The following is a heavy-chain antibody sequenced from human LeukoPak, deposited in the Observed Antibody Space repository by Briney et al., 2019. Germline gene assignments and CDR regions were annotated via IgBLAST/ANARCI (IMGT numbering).Heavy chain of an antibody. Sequence: SSSNYYWGWIRQPPGKGLEWVGFIRSKAYGGTTEYAASVKGRFTISRDDSKSIAYLQMNSLKTEGTAVYYCTRDLIAAAGTVPSRHPMRGYYYYYYMDVWGKGTTVTVSS. CDR2: IRSKAYGGTT. CDR1: SSSNYY. J-gene: IGHJ6*03. CDR3: TRDLIAAAGTVPSRHPMRGYYYYYYMDV. V-gene: IGHV3-49*03. D-gene: IGHD6-13*01.